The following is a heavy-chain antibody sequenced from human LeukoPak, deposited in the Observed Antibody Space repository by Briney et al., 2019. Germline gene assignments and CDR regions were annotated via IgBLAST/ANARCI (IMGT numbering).Heavy chain of an antibody. CDR2: ISYDRSNK. CDR1: GFTFSSYG. Sequence: GGSLRLSCAAPGFTFSSYGMHWVRQAPGKGLEWVAVISYDRSNKYYADSVKGRFTISRDNSKNTLYLQMNSLRAEDTAVYYCAKTYYDFWSGYYVPYDYWGQGTLVTVSS. D-gene: IGHD3-3*01. J-gene: IGHJ4*02. CDR3: AKTYYDFWSGYYVPYDY. V-gene: IGHV3-30*18.